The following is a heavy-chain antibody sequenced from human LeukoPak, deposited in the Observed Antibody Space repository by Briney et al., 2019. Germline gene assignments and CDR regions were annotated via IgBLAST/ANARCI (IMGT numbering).Heavy chain of an antibody. Sequence: PSETLSLTCTVSGGSISSYYWSWIRQPPGKGLEWIGYIYYSGSTNYNPSLKSRVTISVDTSKNQFSLKLSSVTAADTAVYYCARGGVGATGSYYYYYYYMDVWGKGTTVTVSS. D-gene: IGHD1-26*01. CDR3: ARGGVGATGSYYYYYYYMDV. J-gene: IGHJ6*03. CDR2: IYYSGST. V-gene: IGHV4-59*01. CDR1: GGSISSYY.